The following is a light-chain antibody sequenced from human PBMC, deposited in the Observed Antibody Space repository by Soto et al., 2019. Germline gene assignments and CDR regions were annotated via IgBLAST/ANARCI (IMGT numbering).Light chain of an antibody. Sequence: DIQMTQSPSTLSASVGDRVTITCRASQSISIWLAWYQQKPGKAPKLLIYKASSLESGVPSRFSGSGSGTEFSLTISSLQPDDFATYYCNQYNSYSSSSWTFGQGTKVEFK. CDR1: QSISIW. CDR2: KAS. J-gene: IGKJ1*01. CDR3: NQYNSYSSSSWT. V-gene: IGKV1-5*03.